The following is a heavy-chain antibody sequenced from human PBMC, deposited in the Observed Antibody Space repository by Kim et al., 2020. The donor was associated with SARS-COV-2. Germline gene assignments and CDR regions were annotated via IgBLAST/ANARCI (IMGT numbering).Heavy chain of an antibody. Sequence: SETLSLTCAVYGGSFSGYYWSWIRQPPGKGLEWIGEINHSGSTNYNPSLKSRVTISVDTSKNQFSLKLSSVTAADTAVYYCARVGIAAAGTMDVWGKGTTVTVSS. CDR2: INHSGST. CDR1: GGSFSGYY. D-gene: IGHD6-13*01. J-gene: IGHJ6*04. V-gene: IGHV4-34*01. CDR3: ARVGIAAAGTMDV.